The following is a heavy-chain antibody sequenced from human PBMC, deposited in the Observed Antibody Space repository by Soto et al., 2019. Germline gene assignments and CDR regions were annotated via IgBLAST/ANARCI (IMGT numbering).Heavy chain of an antibody. Sequence: QVQLVESGGGVVQPGRSLRLYCAASGFTFSSYGMHWVRQAPGKGLEWVAVIWYDGSNKYYADSVKGRFTISRDNSKNTLYLQMNSLRAEDTAVYYCAAGAYYFDYWGQGTLVTVSS. D-gene: IGHD3-10*01. CDR1: GFTFSSYG. V-gene: IGHV3-33*01. CDR2: IWYDGSNK. J-gene: IGHJ4*02. CDR3: AAGAYYFDY.